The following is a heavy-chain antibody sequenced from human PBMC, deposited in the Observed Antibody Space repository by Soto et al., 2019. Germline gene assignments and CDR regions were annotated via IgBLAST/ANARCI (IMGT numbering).Heavy chain of an antibody. CDR2: IYSGGST. D-gene: IGHD3-9*01. Sequence: EVQLVESGGGLVQPGGSLRLSCAASGFTVSSNYMSWVRQAPGKGLEWVSVIYSGGSTYYADSVKGRFPISRDNSKNTMYLQMDSLRAEETAVYYCARDYGYDILTGYLGEPYYCHYYMDVWGKGTTVTVSS. J-gene: IGHJ6*03. V-gene: IGHV3-66*01. CDR1: GFTVSSNY. CDR3: ARDYGYDILTGYLGEPYYCHYYMDV.